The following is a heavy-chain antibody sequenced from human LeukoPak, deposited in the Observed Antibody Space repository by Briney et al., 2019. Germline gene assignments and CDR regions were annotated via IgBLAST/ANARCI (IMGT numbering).Heavy chain of an antibody. D-gene: IGHD3-10*01. CDR3: ANHYYGSGSYWHAEYFQH. J-gene: IGHJ1*01. Sequence: GGSLRLSCAASGFTVSSNYMSWVRQAPGKGLEWVSVIYSGGSTYYADSVKGRFTISRDNSKNTLYLQMNSLRAEDTAVYYCANHYYGSGSYWHAEYFQHWGQGTLVTVSS. CDR2: IYSGGST. V-gene: IGHV3-53*01. CDR1: GFTVSSNY.